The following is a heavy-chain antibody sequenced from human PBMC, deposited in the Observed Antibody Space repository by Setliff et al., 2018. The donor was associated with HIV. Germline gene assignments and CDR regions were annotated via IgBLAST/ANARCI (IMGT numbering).Heavy chain of an antibody. CDR2: IRYDGSDK. J-gene: IGHJ4*02. D-gene: IGHD3-22*01. CDR1: GFTFSNYG. V-gene: IGHV3-30*02. Sequence: QTGGSLRLSCEISGFTFSNYGMHWVRQAPGKGLGWVAFIRYDGSDKNYADSVKGRFTISRDNSKNTLYLQMNSLRAEDTAVYYCAKDRYYDSSGSPFDYWGQGTLVTVSS. CDR3: AKDRYYDSSGSPFDY.